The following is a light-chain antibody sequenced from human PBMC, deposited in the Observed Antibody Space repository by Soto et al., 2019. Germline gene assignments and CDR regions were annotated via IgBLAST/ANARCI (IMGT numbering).Light chain of an antibody. V-gene: IGLV2-23*01. CDR1: SSDVGSYNL. Sequence: QSALTQPASVSGSPGQSITISCTGTSSDVGSYNLVSWYQQHPGKAPKLMIYEGSKRPSGVSNRFSGSKSGNTASLTISGLQAVDEADYYCCSYAGSSLYVFGTGTKVTVL. CDR3: CSYAGSSLYV. CDR2: EGS. J-gene: IGLJ1*01.